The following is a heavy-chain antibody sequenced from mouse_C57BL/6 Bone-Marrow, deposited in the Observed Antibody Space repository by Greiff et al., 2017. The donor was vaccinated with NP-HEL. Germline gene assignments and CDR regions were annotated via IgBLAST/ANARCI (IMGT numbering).Heavy chain of an antibody. Sequence: EVQLVESGGGLVQPGGSLSLSCAASGFTFTDYYMSWVRQPPGKALEWLGFIRNKANGYTTEYSASVKGRFTISRDNSQSILYLQMNALRAEDSATYYCARYGYDYFDYWGQGTTLTVSS. CDR2: IRNKANGYTT. CDR1: GFTFTDYY. D-gene: IGHD2-2*01. J-gene: IGHJ2*01. CDR3: ARYGYDYFDY. V-gene: IGHV7-3*01.